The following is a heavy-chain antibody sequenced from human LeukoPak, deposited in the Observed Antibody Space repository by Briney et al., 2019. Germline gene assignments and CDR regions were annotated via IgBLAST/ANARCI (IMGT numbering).Heavy chain of an antibody. CDR1: GYTFTSYD. CDR3: ASADNPVSSSWLDY. D-gene: IGHD6-13*01. CDR2: MNPNSGNT. J-gene: IGHJ4*02. V-gene: IGHV1-8*02. Sequence: WASVKVSCKASGYTFTSYDINWVRQATGQGLEWMGWMNPNSGNTGYAQKFQGRVTMTRDTSTSTVYMELSSLRSEDTAVYYCASADNPVSSSWLDYWGQGTLVTVSS.